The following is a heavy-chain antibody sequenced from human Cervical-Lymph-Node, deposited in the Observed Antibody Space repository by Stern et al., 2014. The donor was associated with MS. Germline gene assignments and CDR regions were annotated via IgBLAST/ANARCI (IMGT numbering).Heavy chain of an antibody. V-gene: IGHV3-74*02. J-gene: IGHJ4*02. CDR1: GFIFSNNW. CDR3: TRVAVGAR. Sequence: EVHLVESGGGLVQPGGSLRLSCAASGFIFSNNWMYWVRQAPGQGLVWVSRSNPDGSTTNYADSVKGRFTISRDNAKNTVYLQMNSLRAEDTAVYYCTRVAVGARWGQGTLVTVSS. D-gene: IGHD1-26*01. CDR2: SNPDGSTT.